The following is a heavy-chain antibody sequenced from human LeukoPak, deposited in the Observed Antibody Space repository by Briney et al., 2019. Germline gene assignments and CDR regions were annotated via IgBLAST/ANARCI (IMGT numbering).Heavy chain of an antibody. V-gene: IGHV4-39*01. CDR2: IYYSGSS. D-gene: IGHD6-19*01. J-gene: IGHJ4*02. CDR1: SGSISISSYY. CDR3: ARVSIAVSGIPFDY. Sequence: SDPQSLPCTLSSGSISISSYYWAWIRKPRGKGLEWIGSIYYSGSSYCNSSIKSRVPISVDTSKNKFFLKLSSVTAADTAVFYCARVSIAVSGIPFDYWGQGTLVTVSS.